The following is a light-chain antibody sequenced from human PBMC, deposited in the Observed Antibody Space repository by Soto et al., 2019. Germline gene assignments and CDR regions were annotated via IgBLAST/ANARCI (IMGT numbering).Light chain of an antibody. CDR2: DAS. CDR1: QSVSSY. CDR3: QQRATWT. V-gene: IGKV3-11*01. J-gene: IGKJ1*01. Sequence: EIVLTQSPATLSLSPGERATLSCRASQSVSSYLAWYQQKPGQAPRLLIYDASNRATGIPARFSGSGSGTDFTLTISSLEPEDFAVYYCQQRATWTFGQGTKVEMK.